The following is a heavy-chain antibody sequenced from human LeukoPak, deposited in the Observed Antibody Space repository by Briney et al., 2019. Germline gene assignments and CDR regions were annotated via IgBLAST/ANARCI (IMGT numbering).Heavy chain of an antibody. CDR1: GYSISSGYY. V-gene: IGHV4-38-2*02. D-gene: IGHD3-10*01. CDR3: ARVGSGSYYYFDY. J-gene: IGHJ4*02. CDR2: IYHSGST. Sequence: PSETLSLTCTVSGYSISSGYYWGWIRQPPGKGLEWIGSIYHSGSTYYNPSLKSRVTISVDTSKNQFSLKLSSVTAADTAVYYCARVGSGSYYYFDYWGQGTLVTVSS.